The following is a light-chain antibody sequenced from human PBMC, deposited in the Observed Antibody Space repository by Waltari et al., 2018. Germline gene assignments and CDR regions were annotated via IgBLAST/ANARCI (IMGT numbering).Light chain of an antibody. CDR3: QQRGNWPLT. J-gene: IGKJ4*01. Sequence: EIVLTQSPATLSLSPGESATLSGRASQSVSSYLAWYQQKPGQAPRLLIYDVSNRATGIPARFSGSGSGTDFTLTISSLESEDFAVYYCQQRGNWPLTFGGGTKVEIK. CDR1: QSVSSY. CDR2: DVS. V-gene: IGKV3-11*01.